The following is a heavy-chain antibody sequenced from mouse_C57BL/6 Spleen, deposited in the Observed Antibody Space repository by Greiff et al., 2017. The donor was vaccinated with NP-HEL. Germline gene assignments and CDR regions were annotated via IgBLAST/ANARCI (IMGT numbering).Heavy chain of an antibody. V-gene: IGHV1-80*01. CDR3: ARGGTFDY. D-gene: IGHD3-3*01. CDR1: GYAFSSYW. J-gene: IGHJ2*01. CDR2: IYPGDGDT. Sequence: QVQLQQSGAELVKPGASVKISCKASGYAFSSYWKNWVKQRPGKGLEWIGQIYPGDGDTNYNGKFKGKATLTADKSSSTAYMQLSSLTSEDSAVYFCARGGTFDYWGQGTTLTVSS.